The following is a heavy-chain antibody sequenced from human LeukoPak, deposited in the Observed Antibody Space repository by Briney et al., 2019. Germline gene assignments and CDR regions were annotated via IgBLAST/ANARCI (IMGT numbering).Heavy chain of an antibody. V-gene: IGHV3-11*01. J-gene: IGHJ6*02. Sequence: PGGSLRLSCAASGFTVSSNYMSWIHQAPGKGLEWVSYISSSGSTIYYADSVKGRFTISRDNAKNSLYLQMNSLRAEDTAVYYCARSREYYDILTGYKHYYYYYGMDVWGQGTTVTVSS. CDR3: ARSREYYDILTGYKHYYYYYGMDV. CDR1: GFTVSSNY. CDR2: ISSSGSTI. D-gene: IGHD3-9*01.